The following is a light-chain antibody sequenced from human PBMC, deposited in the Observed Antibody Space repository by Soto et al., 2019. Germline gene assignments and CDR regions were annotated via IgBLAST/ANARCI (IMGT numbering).Light chain of an antibody. J-gene: IGLJ2*01. CDR2: DVS. CDR1: SSDVGGYKY. V-gene: IGLV2-14*01. Sequence: QSALTQPASVSGSPGQSITISCTGSSSDVGGYKYVSWYQQHPGKAPKLIIYDVSNRPSGVTNGISGSKSGNTASLTISGLQPEYAADYYCSSNTSRIAVIFGGATKVTVL. CDR3: SSNTSRIAVI.